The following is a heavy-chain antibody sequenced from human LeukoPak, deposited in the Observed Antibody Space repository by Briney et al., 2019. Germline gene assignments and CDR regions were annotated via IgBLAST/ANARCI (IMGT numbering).Heavy chain of an antibody. CDR3: ARVSYGDYHYYYMDV. J-gene: IGHJ6*03. CDR2: IYRGSST. V-gene: IGHV3-53*01. Sequence: GGSLRLSCTASGFTVSGSYMNWVRQAPGKGLEWVSIIYRGSSTYHADSVKGRFSISRDNSKNTVYLQMNSLRADDTAVYFCARVSYGDYHYYYMDVWGKGTTVTVSS. CDR1: GFTVSGSY. D-gene: IGHD4/OR15-4a*01.